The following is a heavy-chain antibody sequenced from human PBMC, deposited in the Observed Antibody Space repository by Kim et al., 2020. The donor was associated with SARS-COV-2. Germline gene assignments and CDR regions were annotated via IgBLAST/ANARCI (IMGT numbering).Heavy chain of an antibody. CDR3: AKSYGSGSYQADY. CDR2: ISYDGSNK. D-gene: IGHD3-10*01. CDR1: GFTFSSYG. Sequence: GGSLRLSCAASGFTFSSYGMHWVRQAPGKGLEWVAVISYDGSNKYYADSVKGRFTISRDNSKNTLYLQMNSLRAEDTAVYYCAKSYGSGSYQADYWGQGTLVTVSS. J-gene: IGHJ4*02. V-gene: IGHV3-30*18.